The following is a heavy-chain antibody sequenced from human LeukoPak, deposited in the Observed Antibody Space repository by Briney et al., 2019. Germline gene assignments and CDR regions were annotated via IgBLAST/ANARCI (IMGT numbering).Heavy chain of an antibody. CDR3: AKFGLYYYGSGSYFDY. V-gene: IGHV3-23*01. CDR1: GFTFSSYA. D-gene: IGHD3-10*01. Sequence: PGGSLRLSCAASGFTFSSYAMSWVRQAPGKGLEWVSAIRDSGGSTNYADSVKGRFTISRDNSKNTLYLQMNNLRAEDTAVYYCAKFGLYYYGSGSYFDYWGQGTLVTVSP. CDR2: IRDSGGST. J-gene: IGHJ4*02.